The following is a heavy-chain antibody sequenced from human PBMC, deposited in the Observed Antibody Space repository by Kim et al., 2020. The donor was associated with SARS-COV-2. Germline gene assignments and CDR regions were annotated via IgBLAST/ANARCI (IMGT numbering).Heavy chain of an antibody. V-gene: IGHV4-39*07. D-gene: IGHD2-21*01. J-gene: IGHJ4*02. CDR2: IYYSGST. CDR1: GGSISSSSYY. CDR3: ARDTHCGGDCYDY. Sequence: SETLSLTCTVSGGSISSSSYYWGWIRQPPGKGLEWIGSIYYSGSTYYNPSLKSRVTISVDTSKNQFSLKLSSVTAADTAVYYCARDTHCGGDCYDYWGQG.